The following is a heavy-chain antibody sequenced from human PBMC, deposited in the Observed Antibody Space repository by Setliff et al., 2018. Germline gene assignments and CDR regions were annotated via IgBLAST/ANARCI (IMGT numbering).Heavy chain of an antibody. CDR2: INPAGSEK. J-gene: IGHJ4*02. CDR3: ARDGNYYDSSGLANGGY. D-gene: IGHD3-22*01. CDR1: GFTFSGYW. Sequence: QPGGSLRLSCVASGFTFSGYWMTWVRQAPGKGLEWVAAINPAGSEKYYVNYLEGRFTISRDNAKNSLYLQMNSLRAEDTAVYYCARDGNYYDSSGLANGGYWGQGTLVTVYS. V-gene: IGHV3-7*01.